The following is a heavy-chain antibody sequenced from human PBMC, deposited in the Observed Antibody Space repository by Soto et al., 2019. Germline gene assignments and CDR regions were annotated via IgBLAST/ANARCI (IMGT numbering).Heavy chain of an antibody. D-gene: IGHD3-3*01. Sequence: QLQLQESGPGLVKPSETLSLTCTVSGGSISSSSYYWGWIRQPPGKGLEWIGSMYYSGSTYYNPSLKSRVTISVDTSKNQFSLKLSSVTAADTAVYYCARNDFWSGYPTLRYFDYWGQGTLVTVSS. J-gene: IGHJ4*02. CDR1: GGSISSSSYY. CDR3: ARNDFWSGYPTLRYFDY. V-gene: IGHV4-39*01. CDR2: MYYSGST.